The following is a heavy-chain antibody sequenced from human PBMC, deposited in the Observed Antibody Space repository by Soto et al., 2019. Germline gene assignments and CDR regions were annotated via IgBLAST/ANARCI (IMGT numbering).Heavy chain of an antibody. Sequence: ASVQDSRKGPADILTSYYINWVRQAPGQGLEWMGIINPKGGSTSHAQKLQGRVTLTRDTPASTVYMEMRNLRSDDTALYFCARSSGCVYGIIIGSTNWFGPWGQGTLVTVSS. CDR3: ARSSGCVYGIIIGSTNWFGP. CDR2: INPKGGST. D-gene: IGHD1-26*01. CDR1: ADILTSYY. J-gene: IGHJ5*02. V-gene: IGHV1-46*01.